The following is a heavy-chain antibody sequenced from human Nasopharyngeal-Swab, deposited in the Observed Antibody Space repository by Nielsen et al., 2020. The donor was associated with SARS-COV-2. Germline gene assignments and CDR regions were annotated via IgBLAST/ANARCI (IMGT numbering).Heavy chain of an antibody. CDR3: ASVNGYDFWSGYYHPFDY. D-gene: IGHD3-3*01. CDR1: GYSISGGYY. J-gene: IGHJ4*02. CDR2: IYHSGST. V-gene: IGHV4-38-2*02. Sequence: SETLSLTCTVSGYSISGGYYWGWIRQPPGKGLEWIGSIYHSGSTYYNPSLKSRVTISVDTSKNQFSLKLSSVTAADTAVYYCASVNGYDFWSGYYHPFDYWGQGTLVTVSS.